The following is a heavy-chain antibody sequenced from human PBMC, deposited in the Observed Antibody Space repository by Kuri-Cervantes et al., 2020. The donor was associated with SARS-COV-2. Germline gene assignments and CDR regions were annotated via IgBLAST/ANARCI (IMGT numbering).Heavy chain of an antibody. CDR1: GGSISSYY. V-gene: IGHV4-59*12. D-gene: IGHD6-19*01. J-gene: IGHJ6*02. Sequence: ESLKISCTVSGGSISSYYWSWVRQPPGKGLEWIGYIYYSGSTKYNPSLKSRVTISVDTSKNQFSLKLSSVTAADTAVYYCARGAQWNYYYYGMDVWGQGTTVTVSS. CDR3: ARGAQWNYYYYGMDV. CDR2: IYYSGST.